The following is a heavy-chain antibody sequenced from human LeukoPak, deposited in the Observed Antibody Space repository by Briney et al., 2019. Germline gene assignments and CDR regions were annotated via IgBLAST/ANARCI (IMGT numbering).Heavy chain of an antibody. J-gene: IGHJ3*01. CDR1: GGSVNIYY. CDR2: IYSSGST. V-gene: IGHV4-59*02. CDR3: SRAVPVTMTDPFDR. Sequence: SETLSLTCTVSGGSVNIYYWNWIRQTPGKGLEWIGYIYSSGSTKYNPSLNSRVTISVDTSRNQFSLKLASVTAADTAVDYCSRAVPVTMTDPFDRGGQGTLVTVSS. D-gene: IGHD3-22*01.